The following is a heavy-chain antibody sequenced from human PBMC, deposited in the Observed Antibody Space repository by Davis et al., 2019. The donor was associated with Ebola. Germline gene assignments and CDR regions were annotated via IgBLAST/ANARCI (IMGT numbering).Heavy chain of an antibody. D-gene: IGHD1-26*01. J-gene: IGHJ3*02. Sequence: AASVKVSCKASGYTFTSYDINWVRQATGQGLEWMGWLNPNSGNTDCTQKFQGRVTMTRNISIGTAYMELSSLRSEDTAVYYCAFGWEEAFDIWGQGTMVTASS. CDR3: AFGWEEAFDI. CDR1: GYTFTSYD. CDR2: LNPNSGNT. V-gene: IGHV1-8*01.